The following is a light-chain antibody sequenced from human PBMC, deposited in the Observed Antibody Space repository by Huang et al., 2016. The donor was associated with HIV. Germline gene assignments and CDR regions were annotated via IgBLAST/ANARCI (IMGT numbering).Light chain of an antibody. Sequence: EVVLTQSPATLSLSPGERATLSCRASQSVTNFLAWYQQKPGQPPRLLIYDASTRATGIPPMFSGSGSGTDFTLTISSLEPEDFAVYYCQQRNDWPPYTFGQGTRLEIK. CDR1: QSVTNF. J-gene: IGKJ2*01. CDR3: QQRNDWPPYT. CDR2: DAS. V-gene: IGKV3-11*01.